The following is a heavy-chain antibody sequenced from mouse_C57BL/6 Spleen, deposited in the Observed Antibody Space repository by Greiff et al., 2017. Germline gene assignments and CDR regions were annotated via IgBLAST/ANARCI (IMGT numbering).Heavy chain of an antibody. CDR3: ARIGGFAY. V-gene: IGHV5-17*01. CDR1: GFTFSDYG. CDR2: ISSGSSTI. Sequence: EVKLMESGGGLVKPGGSLKLSCAASGFTFSDYGMHWVRQAPEKGLEWVAYISSGSSTIYYADTVKGRCTISRDNAKNTLFLQMTSLRSEDTAMYYCARIGGFAYWGQGTLVTVSA. J-gene: IGHJ3*01.